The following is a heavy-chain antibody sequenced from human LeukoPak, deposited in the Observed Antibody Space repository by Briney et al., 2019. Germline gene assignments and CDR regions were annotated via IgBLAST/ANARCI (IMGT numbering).Heavy chain of an antibody. V-gene: IGHV4-34*01. CDR3: ARRAAAGTGWFDP. Sequence: SETLSLTCAVYGGSFSGYYWSRIRQPPGKGLEWIGEINHSGSTNYNPSLKSRVTISVDTSKNQFSLKLSSVTAADTAVYYCARRAAAGTGWFDPWGQGTLVTVSS. D-gene: IGHD6-13*01. CDR1: GGSFSGYY. J-gene: IGHJ5*02. CDR2: INHSGST.